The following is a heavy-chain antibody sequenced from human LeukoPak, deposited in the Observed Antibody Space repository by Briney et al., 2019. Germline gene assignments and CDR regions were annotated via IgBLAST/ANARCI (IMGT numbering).Heavy chain of an antibody. CDR1: GGSISSSSYY. CDR2: VHYSGRT. V-gene: IGHV4-39*07. Sequence: KPSETLSLTCTVSGGSISSSSYYWGWIRQPPGKGLEWIGSVHYSGRTYDNPSLKSRVTISVDTSKKQFSLKLSSVTAADTAVCYCARSTGWPGFDFWGQGALVTVSS. D-gene: IGHD6-19*01. J-gene: IGHJ4*02. CDR3: ARSTGWPGFDF.